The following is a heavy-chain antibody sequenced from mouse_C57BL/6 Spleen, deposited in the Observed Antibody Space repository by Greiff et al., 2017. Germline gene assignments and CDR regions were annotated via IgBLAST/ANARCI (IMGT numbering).Heavy chain of an antibody. CDR3: ARGYYGSSFLGYLDY. V-gene: IGHV1-26*01. D-gene: IGHD1-1*01. J-gene: IGHJ2*01. Sequence: EVQLQQSGPELVKPGASVKISCKASGYTFTDYYMNWVKQSHGKSLEWIGDINPNNGGTSYNQKFKGKATLTVDKSSSTAYMELRSLTSEDSAVYYCARGYYGSSFLGYLDYWGQGTTLTVSS. CDR2: INPNNGGT. CDR1: GYTFTDYY.